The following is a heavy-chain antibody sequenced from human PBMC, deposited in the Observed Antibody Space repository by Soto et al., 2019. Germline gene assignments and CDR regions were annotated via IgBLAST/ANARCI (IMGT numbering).Heavy chain of an antibody. Sequence: GGSLRLSCAVSGFRLSDYEMSWIRQAPGKGPEWVSFISRSGDTIYYVDSVKGRFSISRDNAKNSVYLQVRSLRVEDTAAYFCAMSSGWFEADAFHLWGPGPMVTVSS. D-gene: IGHD3-22*01. J-gene: IGHJ3*01. V-gene: IGHV3-11*01. CDR1: GFRLSDYE. CDR3: AMSSGWFEADAFHL. CDR2: ISRSGDTI.